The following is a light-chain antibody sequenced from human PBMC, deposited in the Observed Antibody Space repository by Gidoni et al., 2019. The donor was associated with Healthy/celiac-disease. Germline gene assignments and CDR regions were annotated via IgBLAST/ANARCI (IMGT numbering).Light chain of an antibody. J-gene: IGKJ4*01. CDR3: QQRSNWPPLT. V-gene: IGKV3-11*01. CDR1: QRVSSY. CDR2: DAS. Sequence: EIVLTQSPATLSLSPGERATLSCRASQRVSSYLAWYQQKPGQAPRLLIYDASNRATGIPARCSGSGSGTDFTLTISSLEPEDFAVYYCQQRSNWPPLTFXGXTKVEIK.